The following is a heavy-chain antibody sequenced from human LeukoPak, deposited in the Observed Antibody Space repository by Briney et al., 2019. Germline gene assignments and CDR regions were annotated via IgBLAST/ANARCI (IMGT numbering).Heavy chain of an antibody. V-gene: IGHV4-34*01. J-gene: IGHJ5*02. Sequence: SETLSLTCAVYGGSFSGYYWSWIRQPPGKGLEWIGEINHSGSTNYNPSLKSRVTISVDTSKNQFSLKLSSVTAADTAVYYCARSVPSPHTALTKKAARLVKWFDPWGQGTLVTVSS. CDR2: INHSGST. CDR3: ARSVPSPHTALTKKAARLVKWFDP. CDR1: GGSFSGYY. D-gene: IGHD6-6*01.